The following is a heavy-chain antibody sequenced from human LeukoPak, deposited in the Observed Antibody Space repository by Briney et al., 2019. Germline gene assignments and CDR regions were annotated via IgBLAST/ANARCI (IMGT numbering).Heavy chain of an antibody. CDR1: GYSIISTYY. Sequence: SETLSLTCTVSGYSIISTYYWGWIRQPPGKGLEWVATTYHSGRTFYNPSLKSRVTISVDTSKNQFSLKLTSVTAADTAVYYCAREYDYGDGDYWGQGILVTVSS. CDR2: TYHSGRT. J-gene: IGHJ4*02. V-gene: IGHV4-38-2*02. CDR3: AREYDYGDGDY. D-gene: IGHD4-17*01.